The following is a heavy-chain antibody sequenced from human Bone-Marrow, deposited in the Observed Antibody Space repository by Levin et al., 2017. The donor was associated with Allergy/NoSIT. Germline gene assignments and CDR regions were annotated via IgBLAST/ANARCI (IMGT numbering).Heavy chain of an antibody. CDR1: GYSFTSYW. CDR3: ARRDSDGSNSFDY. D-gene: IGHD4-23*01. J-gene: IGHJ4*02. V-gene: IGHV5-51*01. CDR2: IFPSDSDT. Sequence: RGESLKISCQASGYSFTSYWFGWVRQRPGKGLEWMGLIFPSDSDTRVSPSFQGEIIMSVDKSISTAYLQGSSLKASDSAMYYCARRDSDGSNSFDYWGQGTLVTVSS.